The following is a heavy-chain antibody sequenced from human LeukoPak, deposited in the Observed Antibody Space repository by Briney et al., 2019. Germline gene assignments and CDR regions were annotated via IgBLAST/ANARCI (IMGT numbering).Heavy chain of an antibody. D-gene: IGHD2-21*01. CDR2: VDPEDGET. V-gene: IGHV1-69-2*01. J-gene: IGHJ4*02. Sequence: ASVKISCKVSGYTFTDYYMHWVPQAPGKGLEWMGLVDPEDGETIYAEKFQGRVTITADTSTDTAYMELSSLRSEDTAVYYCASYSVARESGLFDYWGQGTLVTVSS. CDR3: ASYSVARESGLFDY. CDR1: GYTFTDYY.